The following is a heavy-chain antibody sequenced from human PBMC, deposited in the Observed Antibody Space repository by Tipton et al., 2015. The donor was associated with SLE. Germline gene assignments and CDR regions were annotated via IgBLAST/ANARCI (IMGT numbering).Heavy chain of an antibody. CDR2: MNPNSGNT. J-gene: IGHJ4*02. Sequence: QLVQSGAEVKKPGAAVKVSCKASGYTFTSYDINWVRQATGQGLEWMGWMNPNSGNTGYAQNFQDRVTITRNTSISTAYMELSSLRSEDTAVYYCARGPSWSGYYYYFDYWGQGTLVTVSS. CDR1: GYTFTSYD. V-gene: IGHV1-8*01. CDR3: ARGPSWSGYYYYFDY. D-gene: IGHD3-3*01.